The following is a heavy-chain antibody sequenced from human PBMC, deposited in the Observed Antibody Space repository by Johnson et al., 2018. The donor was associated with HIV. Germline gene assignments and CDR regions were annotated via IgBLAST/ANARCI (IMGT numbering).Heavy chain of an antibody. CDR3: ATGGMVVASNFGDAFDI. CDR1: GFTFSSYA. D-gene: IGHD2-15*01. Sequence: VQVVESGGGVVQPGRSLRLSCAASGFTFSSYAMHWVRQAPGKGLEWMAVISYDGSNKYYADSVKGRFTISRDNSKNTLYLQMNSLRAEDTALYYCATGGMVVASNFGDAFDIWGQGTMVTVSS. CDR2: ISYDGSNK. J-gene: IGHJ3*02. V-gene: IGHV3-30*14.